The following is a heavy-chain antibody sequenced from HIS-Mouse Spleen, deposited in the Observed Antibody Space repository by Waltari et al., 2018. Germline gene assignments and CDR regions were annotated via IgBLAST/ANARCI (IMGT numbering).Heavy chain of an antibody. V-gene: IGHV5-51*03. CDR2: IYPGYSDT. CDR1: GYRFTSSW. Sequence: EVQLVQSGAEVKKPGESQKICGKGSGYRFTSSWTGWGRQLPGKGREWMGIIYPGYSDTRYSPSFQGQVTISADKSISTAYLQWSSLKASDTAMYYCARLGYYDFWSGYYSGWFDPWGQGTLVTVSS. CDR3: ARLGYYDFWSGYYSGWFDP. D-gene: IGHD3-3*01. J-gene: IGHJ5*02.